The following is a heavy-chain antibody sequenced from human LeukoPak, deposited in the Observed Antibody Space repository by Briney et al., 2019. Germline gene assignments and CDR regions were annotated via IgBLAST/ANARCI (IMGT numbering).Heavy chain of an antibody. CDR2: IYTSGST. CDR3: ARGHNDFWSGPSKFDP. J-gene: IGHJ5*02. D-gene: IGHD3-3*01. Sequence: SETLSLTCTVSGGSISSGSYYWSWIRQPAGKGLEWIGRIYTSGSTNYNPSLKSRVTISVDTSKNQFSLKLSSVTAVDTAVYYCARGHNDFWSGPSKFDPWGQGTLVTVSS. CDR1: GGSISSGSYY. V-gene: IGHV4-61*02.